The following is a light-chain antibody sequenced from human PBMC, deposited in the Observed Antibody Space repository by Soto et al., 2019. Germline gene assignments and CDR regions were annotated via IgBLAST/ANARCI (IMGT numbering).Light chain of an antibody. Sequence: QSALTQPASVSGSPGQSITISCAGSSNDVGSYDLVSWYQHHPGNAPKLIIFEVNKRPSGVSDRFSGSKSGNTASLTISGLQPEDESDYYCSAYSDIDTKVFGTGTKVTVL. V-gene: IGLV2-23*02. CDR1: SNDVGSYDL. CDR2: EVN. J-gene: IGLJ1*01. CDR3: SAYSDIDTKV.